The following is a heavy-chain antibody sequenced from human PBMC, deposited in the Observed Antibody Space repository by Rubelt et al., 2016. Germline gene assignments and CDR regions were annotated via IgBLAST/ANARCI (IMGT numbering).Heavy chain of an antibody. CDR3: ARVGGMAVAGTSNWFGP. V-gene: IGHV4-39*07. CDR2: IYYGGTT. Sequence: QLQLQESGPGLVKSSETLSLTCTVSGGSIISGYYWGWIRQPPEKGLEWIGCIYYGGTTYYNPSLESRVSISVDTFKNQFRLRLSSVTAAGTAVYDGARVGGMAVAGTSNWFGPWGQGTLVTVSS. J-gene: IGHJ5*02. D-gene: IGHD6-19*01. CDR1: GGSIISGYY.